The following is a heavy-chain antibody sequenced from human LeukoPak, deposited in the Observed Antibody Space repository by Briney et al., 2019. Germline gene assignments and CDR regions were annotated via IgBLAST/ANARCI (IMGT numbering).Heavy chain of an antibody. D-gene: IGHD5-12*01. CDR3: ATRGDYMDV. Sequence: GGSLRLSCAASGFTFSNYAMSWVRQAPGKGLEWVSSVSGSAGNTFYADSVKGRFTISRDSSKNTLYLQMNSLRAEDTAVYYCATRGDYMDVWGKGTTVTVSS. V-gene: IGHV3-23*01. J-gene: IGHJ6*03. CDR2: VSGSAGNT. CDR1: GFTFSNYA.